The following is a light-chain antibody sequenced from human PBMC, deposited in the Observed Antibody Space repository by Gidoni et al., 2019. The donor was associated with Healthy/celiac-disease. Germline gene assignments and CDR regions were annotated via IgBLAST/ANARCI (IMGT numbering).Light chain of an antibody. CDR2: GAS. J-gene: IGKJ4*01. V-gene: IGKV3D-7*01. CDR1: VSSSY. CDR3: QQDYNLLT. Sequence: VSSSYLTWYQQKPGQAPRLLIYGASTRATSIPARFSGSGSGTDFTLTISSLQPEDFAVYYCQQDYNLLTFGGGTKVEIK.